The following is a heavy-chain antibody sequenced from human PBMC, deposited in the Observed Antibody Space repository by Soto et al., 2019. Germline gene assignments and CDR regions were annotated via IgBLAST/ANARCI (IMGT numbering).Heavy chain of an antibody. D-gene: IGHD3-10*01. CDR2: IYYSGST. CDR3: ARVPVRGYYYGMDV. CDR1: GGSISSGGYY. V-gene: IGHV4-31*03. J-gene: IGHJ6*02. Sequence: PSDTLSLTCTVSGGSISSGGYYWSWIRQHPGKGLEWIGYIYYSGSTYYNPSLKSRVTISVDKSKNQFSLKLSSVTAADTAVYYCARVPVRGYYYGMDVWGQGTTVTVSS.